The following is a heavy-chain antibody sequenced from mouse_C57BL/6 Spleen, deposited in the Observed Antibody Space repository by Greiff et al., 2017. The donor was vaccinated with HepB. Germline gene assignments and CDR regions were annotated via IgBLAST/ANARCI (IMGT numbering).Heavy chain of an antibody. D-gene: IGHD3-2*02. CDR3: ARMGDSSGYAY. CDR1: GFTFSDYG. J-gene: IGHJ3*01. V-gene: IGHV5-17*01. Sequence: EVKLQESGGGLVKPGGSLKLSCAASGFTFSDYGMHWVRQAPEKGLEWVAYISSGSSTIYYADTVKGRFTISRDNAKNTLFLQMTSLRSEDTAMYYCARMGDSSGYAYWGQGTLVTVSA. CDR2: ISSGSSTI.